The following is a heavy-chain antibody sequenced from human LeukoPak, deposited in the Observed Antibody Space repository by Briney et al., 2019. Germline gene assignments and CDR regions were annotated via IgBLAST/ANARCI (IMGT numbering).Heavy chain of an antibody. Sequence: SETLSLTCTVSGGSISSYYWSWIRQPPGKGLEWIGYMLYSGSTNQNPSLRSRVTISVGTSKNQVSLKLSSVTAADTAVYYCARSDIWGSYRFLDYWGQGALVTVSS. CDR1: GGSISSYY. V-gene: IGHV4-59*08. J-gene: IGHJ4*02. CDR2: MLYSGST. CDR3: ARSDIWGSYRFLDY. D-gene: IGHD3-16*02.